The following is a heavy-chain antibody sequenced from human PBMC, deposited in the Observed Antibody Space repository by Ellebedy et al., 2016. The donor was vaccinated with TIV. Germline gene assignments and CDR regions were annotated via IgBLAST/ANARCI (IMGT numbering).Heavy chain of an antibody. CDR2: IYPGDSDT. D-gene: IGHD1-26*01. J-gene: IGHJ6*02. CDR3: TTLVGATRNYSYGMDV. Sequence: GESLKISXKGSGYSFTSYWIGWVRQMPGKGLEWMGIIYPGDSDTRYSPSFQGQVTISADKSISTAYLQWSSLKASDTAMYYCTTLVGATRNYSYGMDVWGQGTTVTVSS. CDR1: GYSFTSYW. V-gene: IGHV5-51*01.